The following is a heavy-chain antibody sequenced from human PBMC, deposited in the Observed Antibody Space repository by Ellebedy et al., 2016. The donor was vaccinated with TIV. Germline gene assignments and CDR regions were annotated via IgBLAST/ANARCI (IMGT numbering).Heavy chain of an antibody. CDR1: GFNFRSYW. J-gene: IGHJ4*02. D-gene: IGHD3-22*01. V-gene: IGHV3-7*03. CDR3: ARVKYDTSGYYYPILDY. CDR2: IRQEGDEI. Sequence: GESLKISCEASGFNFRSYWMTWVRQAPGKGLEWVAKIRQEGDEIYYVESVKGRFTISRDNAKNSLYLQMTSLRAEDTALYFCARVKYDTSGYYYPILDYWGQGTLVTVSS.